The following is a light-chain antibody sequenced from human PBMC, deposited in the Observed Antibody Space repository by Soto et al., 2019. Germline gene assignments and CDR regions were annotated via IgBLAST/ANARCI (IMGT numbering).Light chain of an antibody. CDR2: GAS. CDR3: QQLLSYPIT. CDR1: QSVSSSN. V-gene: IGKV3-20*01. Sequence: DIVLTQSPDTLSLSPGERAPLSCRASQSVSSSNFAWYQQKPAQAPRLLIYGASRRAPGIPERFSGSGSGTDFTLTISRLEPEDFATYYCQQLLSYPITFGQGTRLEIK. J-gene: IGKJ5*01.